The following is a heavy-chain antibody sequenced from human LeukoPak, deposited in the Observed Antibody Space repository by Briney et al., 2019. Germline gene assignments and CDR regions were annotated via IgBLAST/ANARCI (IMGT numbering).Heavy chain of an antibody. V-gene: IGHV3-48*01. J-gene: IGHJ4*02. Sequence: PGGSLRLSCAASGFTFSSYSMNWVRQAPGKGLEWVSYISSSSIICYADSVKGRFTISRDNVKNSLYLQMNSLRAEDTAVYYCARDPGGYFDYWGQGTLVTVSS. CDR3: ARDPGGYFDY. D-gene: IGHD3-10*01. CDR1: GFTFSSYS. CDR2: ISSSSII.